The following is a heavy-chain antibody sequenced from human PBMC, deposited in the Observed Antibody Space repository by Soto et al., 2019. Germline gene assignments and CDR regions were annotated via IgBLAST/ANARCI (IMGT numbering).Heavy chain of an antibody. Sequence: EVQLWESGGGLVQPGGSLRLSCAASGFTFSSFALSWVRQAPGKGLEWVSAISGSGGDTDYTASVKGRFTISSDNSKNTLYLQMNSLRADDTAVYYCAGPGYSSQDYWGQGTLVTVSS. CDR2: ISGSGGDT. CDR1: GFTFSSFA. D-gene: IGHD5-18*01. V-gene: IGHV3-23*01. J-gene: IGHJ4*02. CDR3: AGPGYSSQDY.